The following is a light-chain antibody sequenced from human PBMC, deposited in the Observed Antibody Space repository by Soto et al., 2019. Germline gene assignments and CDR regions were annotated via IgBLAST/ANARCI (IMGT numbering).Light chain of an antibody. J-gene: IGKJ4*01. Sequence: EIVMTQSPATLSVSPGERATLSCRASQSVSSNLAWYQQKPGQAPRLLIYGASTRVTGVPARFSGSGSGTEFTLTISSLQSEDFAVYYCHQYNNWPVTFGGGTKVEIK. CDR3: HQYNNWPVT. V-gene: IGKV3-15*01. CDR2: GAS. CDR1: QSVSSN.